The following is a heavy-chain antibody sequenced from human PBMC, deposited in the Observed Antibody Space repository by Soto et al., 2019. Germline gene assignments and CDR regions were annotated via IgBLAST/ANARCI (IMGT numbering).Heavy chain of an antibody. CDR1: GGSISSGGYS. D-gene: IGHD3-10*01. Sequence: SETLSLTCAVYGGSISSGGYSWSWIRQPPGKGLEWIGYIYHSGSTYYNPSLKSRVTISVDRSKNQFSLKLSSVTAADTAVYYCARGFYYYGSGSLYNWFDPWGQGTLVTVSS. CDR2: IYHSGST. J-gene: IGHJ5*02. CDR3: ARGFYYYGSGSLYNWFDP. V-gene: IGHV4-30-2*01.